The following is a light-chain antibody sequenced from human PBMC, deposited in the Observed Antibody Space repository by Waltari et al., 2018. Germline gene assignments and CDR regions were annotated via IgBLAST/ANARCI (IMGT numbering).Light chain of an antibody. V-gene: IGKV2-28*01. CDR2: LGS. Sequence: DIVVTQSPLSLPVTPGEPASISCSSSQSLLHSHGNNYLDWYLQKPGQSPQLLIYLGSNRASGVPDRFSGSGSGTDFTLKISRVEAEDVGVYYCMQSLQALWTFGQGTKVEIK. CDR1: QSLLHSHGNNY. CDR3: MQSLQALWT. J-gene: IGKJ1*01.